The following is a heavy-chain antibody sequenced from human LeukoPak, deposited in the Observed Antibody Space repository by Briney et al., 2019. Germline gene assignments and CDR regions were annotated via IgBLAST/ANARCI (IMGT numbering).Heavy chain of an antibody. Sequence: GGSLRLSCAASGFTFSSYWMHWVRQVPGKGLVWVARINPNGRGTSYGDSVEGRFTISRDNAENTLYLEMNSLRDDDTAVYYCARGSSTVTTKDYFDPWGQAIQVTVSS. V-gene: IGHV3-74*01. CDR1: GFTFSSYW. CDR3: ARGSSTVTTKDYFDP. D-gene: IGHD4-17*01. CDR2: INPNGRGT. J-gene: IGHJ5*02.